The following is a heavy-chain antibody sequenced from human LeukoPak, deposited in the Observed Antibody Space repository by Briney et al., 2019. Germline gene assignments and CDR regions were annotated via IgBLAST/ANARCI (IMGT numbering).Heavy chain of an antibody. CDR3: AREASAAAATSFDY. V-gene: IGHV3-33*01. J-gene: IGHJ4*02. Sequence: GGSLRLSCAASGFTFSSYGMHWVRQAPGKGLEWVAVIWYDGSNKYYADSVKGRFTISRDNSKNTLYLQMNSLRGDDTALYYCAREASAAAATSFDYWGQGTLVTVSS. CDR1: GFTFSSYG. D-gene: IGHD6-13*01. CDR2: IWYDGSNK.